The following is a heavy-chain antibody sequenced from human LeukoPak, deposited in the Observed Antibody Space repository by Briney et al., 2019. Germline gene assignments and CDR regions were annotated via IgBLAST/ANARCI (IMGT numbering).Heavy chain of an antibody. CDR1: GGSISSYY. CDR2: IYTSGST. J-gene: IGHJ3*02. D-gene: IGHD4-11*01. V-gene: IGHV4-4*07. CDR3: ARVKSNYAFDI. Sequence: SETLSLTCTVSGGSISSYYWSWIRQPAGKGLEWIGRIYTSGSTTYNPSLKSRVAMSVDTSKNQFSLRLSSVTAADTAVYYCARVKSNYAFDIWGQGTMVTVSS.